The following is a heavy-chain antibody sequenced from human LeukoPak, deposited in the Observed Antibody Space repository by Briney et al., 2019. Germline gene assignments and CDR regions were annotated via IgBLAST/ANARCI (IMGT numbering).Heavy chain of an antibody. D-gene: IGHD3-9*01. V-gene: IGHV3-30-3*01. CDR1: GFTFSSYA. Sequence: GGSPRLSCAASGFTFSSYAMHWVRQAPGKGLEWVAVISYDGSNKYYADSVKGRFTISRDNSKNTLYLQMNSLRAEDTAVYYCARSPALRYFDWLLYGMDVWGQGTTVTVSS. J-gene: IGHJ6*02. CDR2: ISYDGSNK. CDR3: ARSPALRYFDWLLYGMDV.